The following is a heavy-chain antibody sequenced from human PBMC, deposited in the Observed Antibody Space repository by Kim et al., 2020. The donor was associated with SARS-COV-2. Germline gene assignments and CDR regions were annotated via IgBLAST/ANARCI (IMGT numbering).Heavy chain of an antibody. D-gene: IGHD1-26*01. Sequence: GESLKISCKGSGYSFTSYWIGWVRQMPGKGVEWMGIIYPGDSDTRYSPSFQGQVTISADKSISTAYLQWSSLKASDTAMYYCARHGSVSSYVPVVPYYGLDVWGQGTTVTVSS. CDR3: ARHGSVSSYVPVVPYYGLDV. CDR2: IYPGDSDT. CDR1: GYSFTSYW. J-gene: IGHJ6*02. V-gene: IGHV5-51*01.